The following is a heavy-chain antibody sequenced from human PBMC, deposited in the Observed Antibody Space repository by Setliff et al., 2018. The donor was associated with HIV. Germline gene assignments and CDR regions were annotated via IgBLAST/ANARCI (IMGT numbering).Heavy chain of an antibody. V-gene: IGHV4-59*01. CDR3: ARGDGYRGNDAYYDSGMDV. J-gene: IGHJ6*02. Sequence: PSETLSLTCKVSGAPISSYYWNWIRQPPGKGLEWIGYIYNSGYTNYKPSLKSRVTISLDTSKNQFSLNLRPVTAADTAVYYCARGDGYRGNDAYYDSGMDVWGQGITVTVSS. CDR2: IYNSGYT. CDR1: GAPISSYY. D-gene: IGHD5-12*01.